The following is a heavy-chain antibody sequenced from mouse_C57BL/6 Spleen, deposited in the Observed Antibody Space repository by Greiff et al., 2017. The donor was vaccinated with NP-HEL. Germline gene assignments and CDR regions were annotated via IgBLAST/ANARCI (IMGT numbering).Heavy chain of an antibody. V-gene: IGHV3-6*01. CDR1: GYSITSGYY. D-gene: IGHD1-1*01. Sequence: ESGPGLVKPSQSLSLTCSVTGYSITSGYYWNWIRQFPGNKLEWMGYISYDGSNNYNPSLKHRISITRDTSKNQFFLKLNSVTTEDTATYYCARAPGSSYWYFDVWGTGTTVTVSS. CDR2: ISYDGSN. J-gene: IGHJ1*03. CDR3: ARAPGSSYWYFDV.